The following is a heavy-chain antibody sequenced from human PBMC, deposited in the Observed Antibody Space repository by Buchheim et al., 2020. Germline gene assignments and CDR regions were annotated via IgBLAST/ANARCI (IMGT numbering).Heavy chain of an antibody. D-gene: IGHD7-27*01. J-gene: IGHJ5*02. CDR2: INTDNGDT. CDR3: ARDVSGDYDT. Sequence: QVQLVQSGAEVKKPGASVKVSCKTSGYTFSSNGVAWVRQAPGQGLEWMGWINTDNGDTTYAHNLQGRLTMTKDASTTTVYMELRSLRSDDTAVYYCARDVSGDYDTWGQGTL. CDR1: GYTFSSNG. V-gene: IGHV1-18*01.